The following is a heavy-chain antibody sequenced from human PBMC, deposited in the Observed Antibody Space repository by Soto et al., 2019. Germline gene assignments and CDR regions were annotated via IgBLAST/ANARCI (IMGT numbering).Heavy chain of an antibody. J-gene: IGHJ4*02. CDR1: GGSVSSSNYY. CDR3: ARAGAGSGWL. Sequence: QVQLQESGPGLVKPSGTLSLTCTVSGGSVSSSNYYGCWSRQPPGKGLGCSGDIYYGGRTSYNSTLKSRVTISVATSKNQVSLKLSSVTAADTAIYYCARAGAGSGWLGGQGTLVTVSS. CDR2: IYYGGRT. D-gene: IGHD6-19*01. V-gene: IGHV4-61*01.